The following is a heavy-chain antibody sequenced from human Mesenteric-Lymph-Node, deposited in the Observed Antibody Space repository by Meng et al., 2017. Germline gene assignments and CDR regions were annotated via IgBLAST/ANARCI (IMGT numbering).Heavy chain of an antibody. J-gene: IGHJ4*02. CDR1: GYTFTGYY. D-gene: IGHD1-26*01. CDR3: ARDLSVGATSYFDY. CDR2: INPNSGGK. Sequence: ASVNVSRKASGYTFTGYYMHWVRQAPGQGLEWMGWINPNSGGKNYAQKFQGRVTMTRDTSISTAYMEVSRLESDDTAVYYCARDLSVGATSYFDYWGQGTLVTVSS. V-gene: IGHV1-2*02.